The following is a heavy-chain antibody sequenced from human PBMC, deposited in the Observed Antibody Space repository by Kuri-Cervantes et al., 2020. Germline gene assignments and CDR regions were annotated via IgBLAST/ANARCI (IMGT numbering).Heavy chain of an antibody. CDR2: ISGSGGST. J-gene: IGHJ6*03. V-gene: IGHV3-23*01. D-gene: IGHD2-2*02. Sequence: GESLKISCAASGFTFSSYAMSWVRQAPGKGLEWVSAISGSGGSTYYADSVKGRFTISRDNSKNTLYLQMNSLRAEDTAVYYCARGIYCSSTSCYREEYYYYYMDVWGKGTTVTVSS. CDR1: GFTFSSYA. CDR3: ARGIYCSSTSCYREEYYYYYMDV.